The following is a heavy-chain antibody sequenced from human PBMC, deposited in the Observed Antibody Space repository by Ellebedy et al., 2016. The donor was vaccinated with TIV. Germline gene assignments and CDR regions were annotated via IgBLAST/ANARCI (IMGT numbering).Heavy chain of an antibody. J-gene: IGHJ4*02. V-gene: IGHV4-34*01. D-gene: IGHD4-17*01. CDR3: ARDHGDYVDY. Sequence: SETLSLTXAVYGGSFSGYYWSWIRQPPGKGLEWIGEINHSGSTNYNPSLKSRVTISVDTSKNQFSLKLSSVTAADTAVYYCARDHGDYVDYWGQGTLVTVSS. CDR2: INHSGST. CDR1: GGSFSGYY.